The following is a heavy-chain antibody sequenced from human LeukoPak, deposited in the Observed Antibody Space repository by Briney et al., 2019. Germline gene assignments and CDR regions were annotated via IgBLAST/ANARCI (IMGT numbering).Heavy chain of an antibody. J-gene: IGHJ3*02. CDR3: ARRPAALDI. Sequence: SETLSLTCTVSGGSISSSSYYWGWVRQPPGKGVEWVGSIYYSGSTYYNPSLKSRVTISVDTSKNQFSLKLSSVTAADTAVYYCARRPAALDIWGQGTMVTVSS. CDR2: IYYSGST. CDR1: GGSISSSSYY. V-gene: IGHV4-39*01.